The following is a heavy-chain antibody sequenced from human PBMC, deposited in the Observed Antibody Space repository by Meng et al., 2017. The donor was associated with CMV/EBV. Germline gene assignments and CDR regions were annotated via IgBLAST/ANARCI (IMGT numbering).Heavy chain of an antibody. CDR3: ARDRGDEDPPGWFDP. D-gene: IGHD1-14*01. J-gene: IGHJ5*02. V-gene: IGHV4-59*01. Sequence: GSLRLPCTVSGGSISSYYWSWIRQPPGKGLEWIGYIYYSGSTNYNPSLKSRVTISVDTSKNQFSLKLSSVTAADTAVYYCARDRGDEDPPGWFDPWGQGTLVTVSS. CDR2: IYYSGST. CDR1: GGSISSYY.